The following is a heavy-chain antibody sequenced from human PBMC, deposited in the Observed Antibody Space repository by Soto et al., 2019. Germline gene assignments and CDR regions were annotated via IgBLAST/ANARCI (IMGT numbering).Heavy chain of an antibody. Sequence: GESLKISCKTSGYSFISYWVAWVRQKPGKGLEWMGTFYPGDSTSTYSPSFQGQVTISVDKSISTAYLHLSSLKASDTAMYYCARIIGYCRNNDCSWTFDIWGXGTTVKVSS. J-gene: IGHJ3*02. V-gene: IGHV5-51*01. CDR3: ARIIGYCRNNDCSWTFDI. CDR1: GYSFISYW. CDR2: FYPGDSTS. D-gene: IGHD2-2*03.